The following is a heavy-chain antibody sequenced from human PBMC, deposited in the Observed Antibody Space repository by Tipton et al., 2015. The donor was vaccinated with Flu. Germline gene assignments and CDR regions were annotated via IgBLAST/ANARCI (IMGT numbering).Heavy chain of an antibody. V-gene: IGHV4-4*07. J-gene: IGHJ4*02. D-gene: IGHD3-10*01. CDR2: VYTSGST. CDR1: GDSLSSYY. CDR3: ARASGSGSYVIFDY. Sequence: LRLSCNVSGDSLSSYYWSWIRQPAGKGLERIGRVYTSGSTKYNPSLKSRLTMSIDTSKNQFSLKLSSVTAADTAVYYCARASGSGSYVIFDYWGQGTLVTVSS.